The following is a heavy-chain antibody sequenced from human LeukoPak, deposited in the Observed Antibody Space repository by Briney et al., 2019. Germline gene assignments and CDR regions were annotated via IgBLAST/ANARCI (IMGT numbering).Heavy chain of an antibody. Sequence: GESLRLSCAASGFTFSSYGMHWVRQAPGKGLEWVAVISYDGSNKYYADSVKGRFTVSRDNSKNTLYLQMNSLKTEDTAVYYCTTVFDPRIWFGEVVYGMDVWGQGTTVTVSS. V-gene: IGHV3-30*03. CDR2: ISYDGSNK. CDR1: GFTFSSYG. D-gene: IGHD3-10*01. J-gene: IGHJ6*02. CDR3: TTVFDPRIWFGEVVYGMDV.